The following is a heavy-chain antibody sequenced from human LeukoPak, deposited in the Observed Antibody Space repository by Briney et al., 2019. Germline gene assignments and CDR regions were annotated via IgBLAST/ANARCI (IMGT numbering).Heavy chain of an antibody. J-gene: IGHJ4*02. CDR3: AKGASTGTTVSPFDY. Sequence: GGSLRLSCAASGFTFSSYSMHWVRQAPGKGLEWVAFIRYDGSNKYYADSVKGRFTISRDNSKNTLYLQMNSLRAEDTAVYYCAKGASTGTTVSPFDYWGQGTLVTVSS. CDR1: GFTFSSYS. V-gene: IGHV3-30*02. CDR2: IRYDGSNK. D-gene: IGHD1-7*01.